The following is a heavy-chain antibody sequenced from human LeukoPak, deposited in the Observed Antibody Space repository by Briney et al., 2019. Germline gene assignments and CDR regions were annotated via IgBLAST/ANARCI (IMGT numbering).Heavy chain of an antibody. V-gene: IGHV4-34*01. D-gene: IGHD6-6*01. CDR1: GGSFSGYY. J-gene: IGHJ4*02. CDR3: ARAEKTLGWRIAARRGFDY. Sequence: MPSETLSLTCAVYGGSFSGYYWSWIRQPPGKGLEWIGEINHSGSTNYNPSLKSRVTISVDTSKNQFSLKLSSVTAADTAVYYCARAEKTLGWRIAARRGFDYWGQGTLVTVSS. CDR2: INHSGST.